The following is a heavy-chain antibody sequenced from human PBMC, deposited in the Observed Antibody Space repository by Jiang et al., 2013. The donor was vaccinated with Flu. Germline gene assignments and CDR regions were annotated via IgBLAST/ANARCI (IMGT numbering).Heavy chain of an antibody. CDR3: ARNAVGATSWFDP. D-gene: IGHD1-26*01. CDR2: IIPILGIA. V-gene: IGHV1-69*04. Sequence: SGAEVKKPGSSVKVSCKASGGTFSSYAISWVRQAPGQGLEWMGGIIPILGIANYAQKFQGRVTITADKSTSTAYMELSSLRSEDTAVYYCARNAVGATSWFDPWGQGTLVTVSS. CDR1: GGTFSSYA. J-gene: IGHJ5*02.